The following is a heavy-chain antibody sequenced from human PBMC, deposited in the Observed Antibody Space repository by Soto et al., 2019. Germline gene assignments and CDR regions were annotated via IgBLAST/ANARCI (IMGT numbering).Heavy chain of an antibody. CDR1: GGSISSGGYY. V-gene: IGHV4-31*03. Sequence: SETLSLTCTVSGGSISSGGYYWSWIRQHPGKGLEWIGYIYYSGGTYYNPSLKSRVTISVDTSKNQFSLKLSSVTAADTAVYYCARTSYCSSTSCPKGYWFDPWGQGTLVTVSS. CDR2: IYYSGGT. D-gene: IGHD2-2*01. J-gene: IGHJ5*02. CDR3: ARTSYCSSTSCPKGYWFDP.